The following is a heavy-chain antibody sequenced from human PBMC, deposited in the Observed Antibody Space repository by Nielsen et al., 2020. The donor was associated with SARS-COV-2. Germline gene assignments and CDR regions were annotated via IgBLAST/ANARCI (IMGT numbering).Heavy chain of an antibody. CDR3: ARRTFASGSYHFDY. V-gene: IGHV1-18*01. CDR1: GYTFTSYG. CDR2: ISAYNGNT. D-gene: IGHD1-26*01. Sequence: ASVKVSCRASGYTFTSYGISWVRQAPGQGLEWMGWISAYNGNTNYAQKLQGRVTMTTDTSTSTAYMELRSLRSGDTAVYYCARRTFASGSYHFDYWGQGTLVTVSS. J-gene: IGHJ4*02.